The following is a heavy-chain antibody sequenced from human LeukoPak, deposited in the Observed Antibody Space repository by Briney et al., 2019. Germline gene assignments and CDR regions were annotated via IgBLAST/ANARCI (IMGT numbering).Heavy chain of an antibody. J-gene: IGHJ4*02. D-gene: IGHD5-24*01. V-gene: IGHV3-74*01. Sequence: QPGGSLRLSCEATGFTFSTYWVHWVRQAPGKGLVWVSRINSDGSTTGYADSVKGRFTISRDNAKNTLFLQMHSLRAEDTAVYYCARGRMSARDFDSWGQGTLVTVSS. CDR2: INSDGSTT. CDR3: ARGRMSARDFDS. CDR1: GFTFSTYW.